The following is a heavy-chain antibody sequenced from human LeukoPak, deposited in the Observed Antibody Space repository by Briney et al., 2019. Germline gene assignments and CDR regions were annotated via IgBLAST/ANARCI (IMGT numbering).Heavy chain of an antibody. CDR3: ARFIPLRRGLDY. J-gene: IGHJ4*02. CDR1: GGSISSISSNNYH. D-gene: IGHD4-17*01. CDR2: IYYSGST. Sequence: SETLSLTCIVSGGSISSISSNNYHWSWIRQPPGKGLEWIGYIYYSGSTNYNPSLKSRVTISVDTSKNQFSLKLSSVTAADTAVYYCARFIPLRRGLDYWGQGTLVTVSS. V-gene: IGHV4-61*01.